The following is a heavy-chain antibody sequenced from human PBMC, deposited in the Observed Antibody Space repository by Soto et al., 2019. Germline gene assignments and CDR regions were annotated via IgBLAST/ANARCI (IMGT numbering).Heavy chain of an antibody. Sequence: QVQLVESGGGVVQPGRSLRLSCAASGFTFSSYGMHWVRQAPGKGLEWVAVISYDGSNKYYAESVKGRSTISRDNSKNTRYLQMNSLRAEDTAVYYCAKDHPGGYDYWGQGSLVTVSS. CDR2: ISYDGSNK. J-gene: IGHJ4*02. D-gene: IGHD3-10*01. CDR3: AKDHPGGYDY. CDR1: GFTFSSYG. V-gene: IGHV3-30*18.